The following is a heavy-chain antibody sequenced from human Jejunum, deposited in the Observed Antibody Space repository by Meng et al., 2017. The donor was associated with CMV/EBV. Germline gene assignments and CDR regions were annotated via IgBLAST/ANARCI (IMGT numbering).Heavy chain of an antibody. J-gene: IGHJ4*02. CDR2: INHSGSA. Sequence: GGSVSGYYWSWIRQSPGQGLEWIGQINHSGSASYNPSLRRRVTISEDTSKNQFSLRLTSVTAADKATYYCARYYCASSNCYPFDSWGQGELVTVSS. CDR1: GGSVSGYY. V-gene: IGHV4-34*01. CDR3: ARYYCASSNCYPFDS. D-gene: IGHD2-2*01.